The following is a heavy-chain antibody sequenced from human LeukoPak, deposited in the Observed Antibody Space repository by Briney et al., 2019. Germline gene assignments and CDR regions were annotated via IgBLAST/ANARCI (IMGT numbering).Heavy chain of an antibody. Sequence: ASVKVSCKASGYTFTAYYMHWVRQAPGQGLEWMGWINPNTGGTNYAQKFQGRVTMTRATSISTAYMELSSLRSDDTAVYYRARDDSFQFDSWGQGTLVTVSS. D-gene: IGHD5-18*01. V-gene: IGHV1-2*02. J-gene: IGHJ4*02. CDR1: GYTFTAYY. CDR2: INPNTGGT. CDR3: ARDDSFQFDS.